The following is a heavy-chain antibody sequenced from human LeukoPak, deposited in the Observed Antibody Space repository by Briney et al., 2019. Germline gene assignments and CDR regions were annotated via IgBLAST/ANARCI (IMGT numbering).Heavy chain of an antibody. V-gene: IGHV3-23*01. J-gene: IGHJ4*02. CDR3: VKDIQLSY. CDR1: GFGFKDAA. D-gene: IGHD3-16*02. CDR2: ISFSGANT. Sequence: GESLRLSCAASGFGFKDAAMTWVRQAPGKALEWVSLISFSGANTYYADSVKGRFTISRDNSKSTVSLQMNSLRAEDTAMYYCVKDIQLSYWGQGTLVSVSS.